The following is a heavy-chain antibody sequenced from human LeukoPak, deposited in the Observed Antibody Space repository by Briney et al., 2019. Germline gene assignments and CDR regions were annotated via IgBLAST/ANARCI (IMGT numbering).Heavy chain of an antibody. V-gene: IGHV4-59*01. J-gene: IGHJ6*02. CDR2: IYYSGST. Sequence: SETLSLTCTVSGGSISSYYWSWIRQPPGKGLEWIGYIYYSGSTNYNPSLKSRVTISVDTSKNQFSPKLISVTAADPAVYYCARGSRYYYYGMDVWGQGTTVTVSS. CDR3: ARGSRYYYYGMDV. CDR1: GGSISSYY.